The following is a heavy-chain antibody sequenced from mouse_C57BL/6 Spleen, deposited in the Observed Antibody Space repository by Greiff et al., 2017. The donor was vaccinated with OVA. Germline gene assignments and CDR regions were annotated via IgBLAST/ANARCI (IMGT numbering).Heavy chain of an antibody. V-gene: IGHV1-50*01. D-gene: IGHD2-12*01. Sequence: QVQLQQPGAELVKPGASVKLSCTASGYTFTSYWMQWVKQRPGQGLEWIGEIDPSDSYTNYNQKFKGKATLTVDTYSSTAYMQLISLTTEDSAVYYCEKRTIITAVDVWGTGTTVTVSS. J-gene: IGHJ1*03. CDR3: EKRTIITAVDV. CDR2: IDPSDSYT. CDR1: GYTFTSYW.